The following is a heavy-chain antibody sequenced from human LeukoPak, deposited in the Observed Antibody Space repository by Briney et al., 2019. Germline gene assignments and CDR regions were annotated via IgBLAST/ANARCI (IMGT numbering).Heavy chain of an antibody. V-gene: IGHV4-39*01. J-gene: IGHJ4*02. CDR2: IYYSGST. Sequence: SETLSLTCTVSGGSISSSSYYWGWIRQPPGKGLEWIGSIYYSGSTYYNPSLKSRVTIYVDTSKKQFSLKLSSVTGADAAVYYCARQVGGRTDFDYWGQGTLVTVSS. D-gene: IGHD1-26*01. CDR3: ARQVGGRTDFDY. CDR1: GGSISSSSYY.